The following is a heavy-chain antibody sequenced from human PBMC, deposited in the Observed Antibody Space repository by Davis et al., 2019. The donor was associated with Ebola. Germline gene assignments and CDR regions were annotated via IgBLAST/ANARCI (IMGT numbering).Heavy chain of an antibody. CDR2: IRSKANSYAT. D-gene: IGHD5-24*01. CDR3: TRLVDGWNFYYGMDV. J-gene: IGHJ6*02. CDR1: GFTFSGSA. Sequence: PGGSLRLSCAASGFTFSGSAMHWVRQASGKGLEWVGRIRSKANSYATAYAASVKGRFTISRDDSKNTAYLQMNSLKTEDTAVYYCTRLVDGWNFYYGMDVWGQGTTVTVSS. V-gene: IGHV3-73*01.